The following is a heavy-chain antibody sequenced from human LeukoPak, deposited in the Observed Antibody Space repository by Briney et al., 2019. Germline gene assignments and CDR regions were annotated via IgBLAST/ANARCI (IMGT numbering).Heavy chain of an antibody. CDR2: ITSTGSIM. CDR1: GFTFSDYS. J-gene: IGHJ4*02. Sequence: GGSLRLSCAGSGFTFSDYSINWIRQAPERGLEWISHITSTGSIMYYADSVKGRFTVSRDNAKNSVFLQMNSLRAEDTAVYYCARRFSTENYSALDCWGQGTLVTVSS. V-gene: IGHV3-48*01. CDR3: ARRFSTENYSALDC. D-gene: IGHD1-7*01.